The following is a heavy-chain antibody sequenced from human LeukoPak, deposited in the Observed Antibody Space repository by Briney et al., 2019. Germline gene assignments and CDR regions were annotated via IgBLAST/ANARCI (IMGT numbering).Heavy chain of an antibody. CDR3: AKDVSIAAAGTVFDY. D-gene: IGHD6-13*01. CDR1: GFTFSSYG. CDR2: ISYDGSNK. V-gene: IGHV3-30*18. Sequence: PGRSLRLSYAASGFTFSSYGMHWVHQAPGKGLEWVAVISYDGSNKYYADSVKGRFTISRDNSKNTLYLQMNSLRAEDTAVYYCAKDVSIAAAGTVFDYWGQGTLVTVSS. J-gene: IGHJ4*02.